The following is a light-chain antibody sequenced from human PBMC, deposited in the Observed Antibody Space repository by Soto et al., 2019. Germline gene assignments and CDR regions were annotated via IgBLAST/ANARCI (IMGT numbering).Light chain of an antibody. CDR3: QEYNTWPWT. J-gene: IGKJ1*01. Sequence: IVFTQSPGTPSLSPGERATLSCRASQSVNSNLAWYQQKLGQAPRVLIYGASTRATGIPDRFSGSGSGTEFILTISSLQSEDFAVYYCQEYNTWPWTFGQRTKVDI. CDR2: GAS. CDR1: QSVNSN. V-gene: IGKV3-15*01.